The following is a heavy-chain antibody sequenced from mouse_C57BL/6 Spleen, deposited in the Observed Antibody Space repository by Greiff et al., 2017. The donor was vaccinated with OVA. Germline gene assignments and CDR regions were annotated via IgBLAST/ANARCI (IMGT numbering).Heavy chain of an antibody. D-gene: IGHD2-2*01. J-gene: IGHJ3*01. CDR3: ARWRGYDGGAWFAY. Sequence: VQVVESGAELMKPGASVKLSCKATGYTFTGYWIEWVKQRPGHGLEWIGEILPGSGSTNYNENFKGKATFTADTSSNTAYMQLSSLTTEDSAIYYCARWRGYDGGAWFAYWGQGTLVTVSA. CDR1: GYTFTGYW. CDR2: ILPGSGST. V-gene: IGHV1-9*01.